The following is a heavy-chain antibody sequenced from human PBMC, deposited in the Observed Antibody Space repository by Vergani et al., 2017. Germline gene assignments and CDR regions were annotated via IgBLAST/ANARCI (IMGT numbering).Heavy chain of an antibody. V-gene: IGHV4-31*01. CDR3: ARRTDIVATIDNAFDI. CDR1: GGSISSGGYY. Sequence: QVQLQESGPGLVKPSQTLSLTCTVSGGSISSGGYYWSWIRQHPGKGLEWIGYIYYSGSTYYNPSLKSLVTISVDTSKNQFSLKLSSVTAADTAVYYCARRTDIVATIDNAFDIWGQGTMVTVSS. D-gene: IGHD5-12*01. J-gene: IGHJ3*02. CDR2: IYYSGST.